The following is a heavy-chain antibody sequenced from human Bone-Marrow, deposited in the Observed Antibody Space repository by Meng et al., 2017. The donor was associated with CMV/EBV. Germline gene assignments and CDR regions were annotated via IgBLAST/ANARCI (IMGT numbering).Heavy chain of an antibody. CDR1: GFIFSSYG. V-gene: IGHV3-33*06. Sequence: GESLKISCAASGFIFSSYGIHWVRQAPGKGLEWVAVIWSDGSNKYYADSVKGRFTISRDNSKNTLYLQMNSLRAEDTAVYYCAKESSGWGYNWFDPWGQGTLVTVAS. D-gene: IGHD6-19*01. J-gene: IGHJ5*02. CDR3: AKESSGWGYNWFDP. CDR2: IWSDGSNK.